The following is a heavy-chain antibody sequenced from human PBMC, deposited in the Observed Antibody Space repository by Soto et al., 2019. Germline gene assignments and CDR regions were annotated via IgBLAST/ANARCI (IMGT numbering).Heavy chain of an antibody. CDR2: VRVNGDPP. Sequence: RGSLRLSCSASGFTFSSYAMHWVRQAPGKGLEYVSGVRVNGDPPFYADSVKGRFTISRDNSKNTLYLQMSGLSADDTAVYYCVKSRGGNDFDFFDWGQGALVTVSS. D-gene: IGHD1-1*01. J-gene: IGHJ4*02. CDR3: VKSRGGNDFDFFD. V-gene: IGHV3-64D*06. CDR1: GFTFSSYA.